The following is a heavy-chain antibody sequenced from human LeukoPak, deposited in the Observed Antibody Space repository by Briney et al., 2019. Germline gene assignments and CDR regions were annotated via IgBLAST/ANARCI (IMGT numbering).Heavy chain of an antibody. CDR1: GYTFTGYY. CDR2: MNPNSGNT. CDR3: ARGPSLVVVPAAMLDPGRPVWFDP. J-gene: IGHJ5*02. Sequence: ASVKVSCKASGYTFTGYYMHWVRQAPGQGLEWMGWMNPNSGNTGYAQKFQGRVTITRNTSISTAYMELSSLRSEDTAVYYCARGPSLVVVPAAMLDPGRPVWFDPWGQGTLVTVSS. D-gene: IGHD2-2*01. V-gene: IGHV1-8*03.